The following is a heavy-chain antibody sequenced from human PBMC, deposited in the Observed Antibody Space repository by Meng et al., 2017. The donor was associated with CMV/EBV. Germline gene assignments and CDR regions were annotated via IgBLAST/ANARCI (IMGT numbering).Heavy chain of an antibody. CDR3: ARGGDYLRN. Sequence: LSCAASGFTFSDYYMPWIRQAPGKGLEWVSYIDSDGTNMRFADSVQGRFTVSRDNAKNSLYLQMNSLRAEDTAVYYCARGGDYLRNWGQGTLVTVSS. J-gene: IGHJ4*02. D-gene: IGHD2/OR15-2a*01. CDR1: GFTFSDYY. V-gene: IGHV3-11*01. CDR2: IDSDGTNM.